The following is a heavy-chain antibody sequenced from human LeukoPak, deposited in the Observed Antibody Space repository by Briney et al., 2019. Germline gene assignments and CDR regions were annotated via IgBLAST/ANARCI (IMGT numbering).Heavy chain of an antibody. Sequence: SETLSLTYTVSGGSISSYYWSWIRQPPGKGLEWIGYIYYSGSTYYNPSLKSRVTISVDTSKNQFSLKLSSVTAADTAVYYCASATVTDAFDIWGQGTMVTVSS. CDR2: IYYSGST. D-gene: IGHD4-17*01. CDR1: GGSISSYY. J-gene: IGHJ3*02. CDR3: ASATVTDAFDI. V-gene: IGHV4-59*12.